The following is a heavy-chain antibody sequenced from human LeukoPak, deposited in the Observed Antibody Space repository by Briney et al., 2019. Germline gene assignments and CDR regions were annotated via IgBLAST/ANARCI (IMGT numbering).Heavy chain of an antibody. D-gene: IGHD6-13*01. V-gene: IGHV1-46*01. J-gene: IGHJ4*02. CDR2: INPSGGST. CDR3: ARGLHGPNSWQKTTEDY. Sequence: GASVKVSCKASGYTFTSYYMHWVRQAPGQGLEWMGIINPSGGSTSYAQKFQGRVTMTRDTSTSTVYMELSSLRSEDTAVYYCARGLHGPNSWQKTTEDYWGQGALVTVSS. CDR1: GYTFTSYY.